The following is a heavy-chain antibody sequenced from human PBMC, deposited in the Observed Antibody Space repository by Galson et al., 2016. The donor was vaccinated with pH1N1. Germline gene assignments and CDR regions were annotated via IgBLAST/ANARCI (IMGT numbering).Heavy chain of an antibody. CDR2: INTGSGYT. Sequence: KASGYTFTSYAIHWVRPAPGQRLEWMGWINTGSGYTKYSQKFHDRITITKDTSASTVYLELSSLRSEDTAVYYCGRDGLTMITFGVPGNYFDYWGQGTLVTVSS. V-gene: IGHV1-3*04. CDR1: GYTFTSYA. D-gene: IGHD3-16*01. CDR3: GRDGLTMITFGVPGNYFDY. J-gene: IGHJ4*02.